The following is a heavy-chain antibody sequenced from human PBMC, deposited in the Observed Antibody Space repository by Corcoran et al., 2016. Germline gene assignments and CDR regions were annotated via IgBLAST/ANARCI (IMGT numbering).Heavy chain of an antibody. CDR1: GGSFSGYY. V-gene: IGHV4-34*01. CDR2: INHSGST. D-gene: IGHD5-12*01. Sequence: QVQLQQWGAGLLKPSETLSLTCAVYGGSFSGYYWSWIRQPPGKGLEWIGEINHSGSTNYNPSLKSRVTISVDTSKNQFSLKLSSVTAADTAGYYCAAGRMGAHVRGYSPPGWFDPWGQGTLVTVSS. CDR3: AAGRMGAHVRGYSPPGWFDP. J-gene: IGHJ5*02.